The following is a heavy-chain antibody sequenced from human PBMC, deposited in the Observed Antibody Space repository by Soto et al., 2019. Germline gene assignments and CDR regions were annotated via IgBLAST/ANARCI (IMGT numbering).Heavy chain of an antibody. CDR1: GGSFSGYY. CDR2: INHSGST. J-gene: IGHJ4*02. D-gene: IGHD2-15*01. V-gene: IGHV4-34*01. Sequence: PSEPLSLTCAVYGGSFSGYYWSWIRQSPGKGLEWIWEINHSGSTNYNPSLKSRVTISVDTSKNQFSLKLSSVTAADTAVYYCARKGYCSGGSCYSRAFDYWGQGTLVTVSS. CDR3: ARKGYCSGGSCYSRAFDY.